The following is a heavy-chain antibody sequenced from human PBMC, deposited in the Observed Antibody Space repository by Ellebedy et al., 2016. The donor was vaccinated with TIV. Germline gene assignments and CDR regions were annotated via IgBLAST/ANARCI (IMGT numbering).Heavy chain of an antibody. J-gene: IGHJ5*02. Sequence: GESLKISCAASGFPVSNTYMRWVRQAPGQGLEWVSLIYTGGQTYYADSVRGRFTISRDNSKNTLHLQMISLRVEDTAVYYCARGGTFGGSWGRGTLVTVSS. CDR2: IYTGGQT. CDR1: GFPVSNTY. D-gene: IGHD2/OR15-2a*01. V-gene: IGHV3-66*01. CDR3: ARGGTFGGS.